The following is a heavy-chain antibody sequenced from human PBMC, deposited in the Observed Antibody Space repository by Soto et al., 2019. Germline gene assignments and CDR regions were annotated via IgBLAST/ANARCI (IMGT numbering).Heavy chain of an antibody. CDR2: IYYSGST. CDR1: GGSINSYY. Sequence: SETLSLTCTVSGGSINSYYWSWIRQPPGKGLEWIGYIYYSGSTNYNPSLKSRVTISVDTSKNQFSLKLSSVTAADTAVYYCARHMIPGPEYYFDYWGQGTLVTVSS. J-gene: IGHJ4*02. V-gene: IGHV4-59*08. CDR3: ARHMIPGPEYYFDY. D-gene: IGHD3-16*01.